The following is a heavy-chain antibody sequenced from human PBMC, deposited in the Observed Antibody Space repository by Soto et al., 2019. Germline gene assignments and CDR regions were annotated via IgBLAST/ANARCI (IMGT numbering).Heavy chain of an antibody. CDR2: INPSGGST. Sequence: GASVKVSCKASGYTFTSYYMHWVRQAPGQGLEWMGIINPSGGSTSYAQKFQGRVTMTRDTSTSTVYMELSSLRSEDTAVYYCARXVLWFGAPRYYYYGMDVWGQGTTVTVSS. CDR1: GYTFTSYY. D-gene: IGHD3-10*01. J-gene: IGHJ6*02. CDR3: ARXVLWFGAPRYYYYGMDV. V-gene: IGHV1-46*01.